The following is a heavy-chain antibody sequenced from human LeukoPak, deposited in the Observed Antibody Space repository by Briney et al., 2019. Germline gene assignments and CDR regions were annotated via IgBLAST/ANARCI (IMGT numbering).Heavy chain of an antibody. Sequence: SETLSLTCTVSGGSISSYYWSWIRQPAGKGLEWIGRIYTSGSTNYNPSLKSRVTMSVDTSKNQFALKLSSVTAADTAVYYCASGIGFGESIDYWGQGTLVTVSS. J-gene: IGHJ4*02. D-gene: IGHD3-10*01. V-gene: IGHV4-4*07. CDR2: IYTSGST. CDR3: ASGIGFGESIDY. CDR1: GGSISSYY.